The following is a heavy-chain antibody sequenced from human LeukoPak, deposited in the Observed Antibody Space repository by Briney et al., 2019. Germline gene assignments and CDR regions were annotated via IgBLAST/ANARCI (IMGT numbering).Heavy chain of an antibody. J-gene: IGHJ3*02. CDR2: IYYSGST. CDR3: ARYYDFWSGYGESAFDI. V-gene: IGHV4-59*08. Sequence: SETLSLTCTVSGGSISSYYWSWIRQPPGKGLEWIGYIYYSGSTNYNPSLKSRVTISVDTSKNQFSLKLSSVTAADTAVHYCARYYDFWSGYGESAFDIWGQGTMVTVSS. CDR1: GGSISSYY. D-gene: IGHD3-3*01.